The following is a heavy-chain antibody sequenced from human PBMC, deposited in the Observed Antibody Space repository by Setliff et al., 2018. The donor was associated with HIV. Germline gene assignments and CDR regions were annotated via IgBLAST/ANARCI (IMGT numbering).Heavy chain of an antibody. CDR2: INPNSGAT. CDR3: ARDPFLWEVTPP. V-gene: IGHV1-2*02. D-gene: IGHD3-10*01. CDR1: GYTFTDYF. Sequence: ASVKVSCKASGYTFTDYFVHWMRQAPGQGLEWMGWINPNSGATNYVQDFQGRVTMTRDASISTAYMELSRLRYDDTAIYYCARDPFLWEVTPPWGQGTLVTVSS. J-gene: IGHJ5*02.